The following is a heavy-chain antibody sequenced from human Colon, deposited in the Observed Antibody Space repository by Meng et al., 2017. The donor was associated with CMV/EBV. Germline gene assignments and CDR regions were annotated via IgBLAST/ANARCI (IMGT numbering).Heavy chain of an antibody. V-gene: IGHV3-23*01. Sequence: GGSLRLSCAVSGFTFINHAMSWVRQAPGKGLEWVSAISGRGDRTYYADSMKGRFTISRDNSQNTLYLQMNSLGAEDTAAYYCAKAPYTSGTYFVDYWGQGTLVTVSS. CDR2: ISGRGDRT. J-gene: IGHJ4*02. D-gene: IGHD3-10*01. CDR1: GFTFINHA. CDR3: AKAPYTSGTYFVDY.